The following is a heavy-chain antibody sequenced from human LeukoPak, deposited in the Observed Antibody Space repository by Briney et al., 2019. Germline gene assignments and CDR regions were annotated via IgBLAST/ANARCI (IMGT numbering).Heavy chain of an antibody. Sequence: GGSLRLSCAASGFTFSSYSMNWVRQAPGKGLEWVSYISSSSSTIYYADSVKGRFTISRDNAKNSLYLQMNSLRAEDTAVYYCARGATVTPRGNWFDPWGQGTLATVSS. CDR1: GFTFSSYS. J-gene: IGHJ5*02. CDR2: ISSSSSTI. CDR3: ARGATVTPRGNWFDP. V-gene: IGHV3-48*04. D-gene: IGHD4-17*01.